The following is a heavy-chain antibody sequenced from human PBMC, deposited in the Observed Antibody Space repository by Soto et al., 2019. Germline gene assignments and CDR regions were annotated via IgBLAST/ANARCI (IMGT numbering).Heavy chain of an antibody. Sequence: SETLSLTCTVSGGSISSGDYYWSWIRQPPGKGLEWIGYIYYSGSTYYNPSLKSRVTISVDTSKNQFSLKLSSVTAADTAVYYCARVGGSYYDSSGYSPTIDYWGQGTLVTVSS. CDR2: IYYSGST. V-gene: IGHV4-30-4*01. J-gene: IGHJ4*02. CDR1: GGSISSGDYY. CDR3: ARVGGSYYDSSGYSPTIDY. D-gene: IGHD3-22*01.